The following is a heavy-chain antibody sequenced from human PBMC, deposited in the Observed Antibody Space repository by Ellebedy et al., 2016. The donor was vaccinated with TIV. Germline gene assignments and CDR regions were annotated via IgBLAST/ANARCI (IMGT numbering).Heavy chain of an antibody. CDR2: IYPGDSDT. Sequence: ASVKVSCKGSGYSFTSYWIGWVRQMPGKGLEWMGIIYPGDSDTRYSPSFQGQVTISADKSISTAYLQWSSLKASDTAMYYCARTDFWSGTGDYFDYWGQGTLVTVSS. D-gene: IGHD3-3*01. CDR3: ARTDFWSGTGDYFDY. V-gene: IGHV5-51*01. J-gene: IGHJ4*02. CDR1: GYSFTSYW.